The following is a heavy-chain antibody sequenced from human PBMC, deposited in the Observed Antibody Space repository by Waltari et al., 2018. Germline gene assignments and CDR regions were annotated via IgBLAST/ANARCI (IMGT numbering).Heavy chain of an antibody. Sequence: EVQLVESGGGLVQPGGSLKLSCAASGFNFSGSSIHWVRQASGKGLEWVGRMRSKSNSYATAYAASVKGRFTISRDDSKNTAYLQMSSLKTEDTAVYYCTRWGTTLYDYWGQGTLVTVSS. CDR1: GFNFSGSS. V-gene: IGHV3-73*01. CDR2: MRSKSNSYAT. D-gene: IGHD3-16*01. J-gene: IGHJ4*02. CDR3: TRWGTTLYDY.